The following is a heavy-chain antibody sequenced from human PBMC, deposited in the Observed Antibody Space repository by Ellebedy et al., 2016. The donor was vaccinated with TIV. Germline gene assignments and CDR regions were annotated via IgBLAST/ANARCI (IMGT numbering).Heavy chain of an antibody. CDR1: GYTFTSYY. D-gene: IGHD2-15*01. J-gene: IGHJ6*02. CDR2: INPSGGST. CDR3: ARSYCSGGSCSLTHYYYYGMDV. V-gene: IGHV1-46*01. Sequence: AASVKVSCKASGYTFTSYYMHWVRQAPGQGLEWMGIINPSGGSTSYAQKFQGRVTMTRDTSTSTVYMELSSLGSEDTAVYYCARSYCSGGSCSLTHYYYYGMDVWGQGTTVTVSS.